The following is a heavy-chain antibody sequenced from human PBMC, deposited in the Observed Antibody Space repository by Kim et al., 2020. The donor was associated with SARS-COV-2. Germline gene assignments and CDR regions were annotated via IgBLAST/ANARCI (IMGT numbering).Heavy chain of an antibody. J-gene: IGHJ3*02. Sequence: SETLSLTCAVYGGSFSGYYWSWIRQPPGKGLEWIGEINHSGSTNYNPSLKSRVTISVDTSKNQFSLKLSSVTAADTAVYYCARGPRGSAFDIWGQGTMVTVSS. CDR3: ARGPRGSAFDI. CDR2: INHSGST. CDR1: GGSFSGYY. V-gene: IGHV4-34*01. D-gene: IGHD1-26*01.